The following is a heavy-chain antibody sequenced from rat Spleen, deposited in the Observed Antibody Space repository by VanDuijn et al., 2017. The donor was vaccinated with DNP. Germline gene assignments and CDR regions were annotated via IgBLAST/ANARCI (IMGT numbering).Heavy chain of an antibody. CDR1: GFTFSDYY. J-gene: IGHJ2*01. Sequence: EVQLVESGGGLVQPGRSLRLSCAASGFTFSDYYMVWVRQDPKKGLEWVATITLDSDATFYPDSVRGRFTISRNDAEGTLFLQIDSLRSEDTATYYCARRNLFTALDYWGRGVMVTVSS. D-gene: IGHD1-1*01. CDR2: ITLDSDAT. V-gene: IGHV5-7*01. CDR3: ARRNLFTALDY.